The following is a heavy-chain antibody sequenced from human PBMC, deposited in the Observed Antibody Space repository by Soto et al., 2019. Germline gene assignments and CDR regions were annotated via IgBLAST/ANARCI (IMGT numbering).Heavy chain of an antibody. D-gene: IGHD6-19*01. CDR1: GFTFSSYG. CDR2: ISYDGSNK. CDR3: AKGEIDSSGWYFNYHYYGMDV. Sequence: QVQLVESGGGVVQPGRSLRLSCAASGFTFSSYGMHWVRQAPGKGLEWVAVISYDGSNKYYADSVKGRFTIPRDNSKNTLYLQMNSLRAEDTAVYYCAKGEIDSSGWYFNYHYYGMDVWGQGTTVTVSS. V-gene: IGHV3-30*18. J-gene: IGHJ6*02.